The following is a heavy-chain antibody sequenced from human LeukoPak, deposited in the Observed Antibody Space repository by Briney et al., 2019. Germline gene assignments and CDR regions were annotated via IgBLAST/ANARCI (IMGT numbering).Heavy chain of an antibody. CDR3: ARLPYCSSTSCYSNYYYYMDV. D-gene: IGHD2-2*01. V-gene: IGHV4-61*08. CDR1: GGSISSGGYY. CDR2: IYYSGST. Sequence: PSETLSLTCTVSGGSISSGGYYWSWFRQPPGKGLEWIGHIYYSGSTNYNPSLKSRVTISVDTSKNQFSLKLSSVTAADTAVYYCARLPYCSSTSCYSNYYYYMDVWGKGTTVTVSS. J-gene: IGHJ6*03.